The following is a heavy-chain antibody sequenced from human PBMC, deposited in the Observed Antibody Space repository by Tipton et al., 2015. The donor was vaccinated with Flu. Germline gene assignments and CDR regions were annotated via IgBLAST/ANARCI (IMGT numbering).Heavy chain of an antibody. Sequence: TLSLTCTVSGDSINSYYWSWIRQPPGRGLEWIGYIYYSGSSTYNPSLKSRVTISLDRSKKQFSLKVNSVTAADTAVYYCARVPVGSGTYVIFDYWGQGTLVTVSS. CDR2: IYYSGSS. V-gene: IGHV4-59*01. CDR3: ARVPVGSGTYVIFDY. CDR1: GDSINSYY. J-gene: IGHJ4*02. D-gene: IGHD3-10*01.